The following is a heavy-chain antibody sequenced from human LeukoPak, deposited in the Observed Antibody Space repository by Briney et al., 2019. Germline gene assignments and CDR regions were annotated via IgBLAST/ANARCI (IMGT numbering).Heavy chain of an antibody. V-gene: IGHV1-69*01. CDR3: AREGRGENWFDP. CDR1: GGTFSSYA. D-gene: IGHD3-10*01. CDR2: IIPIFGTA. J-gene: IGHJ5*02. Sequence: SVKVSCKASGGTFSSYAISWVRQAPGQGLEWMGGIIPIFGTANYAQKSQGRVTITADESTSTAYMELSSLRSEDTAVYYCAREGRGENWFDPWGQGTLVTVSS.